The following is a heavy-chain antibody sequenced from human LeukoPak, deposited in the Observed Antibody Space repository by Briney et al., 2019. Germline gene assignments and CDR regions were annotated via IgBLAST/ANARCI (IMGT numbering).Heavy chain of an antibody. CDR1: GYTFTSYH. CDR3: ARGGYYDFWSGYRH. V-gene: IGHV1-2*02. J-gene: IGHJ4*02. D-gene: IGHD3-3*01. Sequence: GASVKVSCKTSGYTFTSYHIDWVRQAPGQGPEWMGWINPNSGGTNYAQKFQGRVTMTRDTSISTAYMELSRLRSDDTAVYYCARGGYYDFWSGYRHWGQGTLVTVSS. CDR2: INPNSGGT.